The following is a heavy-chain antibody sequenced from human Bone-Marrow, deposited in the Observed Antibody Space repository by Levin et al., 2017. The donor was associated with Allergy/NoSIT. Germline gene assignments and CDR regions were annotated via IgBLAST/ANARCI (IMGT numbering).Heavy chain of an antibody. Sequence: LSLTCAASGFTFRNYGMHWVRQAPGKGLECVAVIWYDGSNEYYIDSVRGRFTISRDNSKDTLYLEMTSLRADDTAIYYCARDDADGHPLGYWGRGTLVTVSS. CDR2: IWYDGSNE. CDR3: ARDDADGHPLGY. CDR1: GFTFRNYG. J-gene: IGHJ4*02. V-gene: IGHV3-33*01.